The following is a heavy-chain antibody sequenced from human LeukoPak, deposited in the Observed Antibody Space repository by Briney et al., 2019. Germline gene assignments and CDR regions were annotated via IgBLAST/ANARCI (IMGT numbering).Heavy chain of an antibody. CDR2: ISAYNGNT. Sequence: ASVKVSCKASGYTFTSYDINWVRQATGQGLEWMGWISAYNGNTNYAQKLQGRVTMTTDTSTSTAYMELRSLRSDDTAVYYCARDHRVAYSNYRAFDYWGQGTLVTVSS. V-gene: IGHV1-18*01. CDR1: GYTFTSYD. J-gene: IGHJ4*02. D-gene: IGHD4-11*01. CDR3: ARDHRVAYSNYRAFDY.